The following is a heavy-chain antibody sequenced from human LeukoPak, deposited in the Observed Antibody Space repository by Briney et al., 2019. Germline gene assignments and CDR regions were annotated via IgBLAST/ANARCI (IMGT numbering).Heavy chain of an antibody. D-gene: IGHD3-10*01. V-gene: IGHV3-64D*06. CDR3: VKDGSGSYYTYYFDY. CDR1: GFTFSRYA. J-gene: IGHJ4*02. CDR2: ISSNGGST. Sequence: GGSLRLSCSASGFTFSRYAMHWVRQAPGKGLEYVSAISSNGGSTYYADPVKGRFTISRDNSKNTLYLQMSSLRTEDTAVYYCVKDGSGSYYTYYFDYWGQGTLVTVSS.